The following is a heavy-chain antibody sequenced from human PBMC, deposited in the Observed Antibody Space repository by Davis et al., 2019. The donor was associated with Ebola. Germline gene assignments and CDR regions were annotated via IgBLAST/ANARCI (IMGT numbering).Heavy chain of an antibody. CDR3: ARDNRDSNWNDGEMYYYYYYGMDV. D-gene: IGHD1-20*01. CDR2: ISGSGGST. Sequence: GGSLRLSCTASGFTFGDYAMSWVRQAPGKGLEWVSAISGSGGSTYYADPVKGRFTISRDNSKNTLYLQMNSLRAEDTAVYYCARDNRDSNWNDGEMYYYYYYGMDVWGQGTTVTVSS. J-gene: IGHJ6*02. CDR1: GFTFGDYA. V-gene: IGHV3-23*01.